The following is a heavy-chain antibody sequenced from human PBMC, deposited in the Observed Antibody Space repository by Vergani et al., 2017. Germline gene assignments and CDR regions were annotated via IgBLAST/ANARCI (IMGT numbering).Heavy chain of an antibody. CDR1: GFALNRHA. CDR3: GRDGGLCAEGRCYTGAWDY. V-gene: IGHV3-30-3*01. D-gene: IGHD2-2*02. CDR2: ISFDGTNE. J-gene: IGHJ4*02. Sequence: QVQLVESGGGVVQPGTSLRLSCVVSGFALNRHAMYWVRQAPGKGLEWVVGISFDGTNEYYPDLVKGRFTISRDIAKNTLYLQVRSLRLEDTGVYHCGRDGGLCAEGRCYTGAWDYWGQGTPVTVSS.